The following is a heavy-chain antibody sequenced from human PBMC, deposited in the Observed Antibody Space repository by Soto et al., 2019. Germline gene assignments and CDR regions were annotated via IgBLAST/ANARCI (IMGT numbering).Heavy chain of an antibody. V-gene: IGHV5-51*01. Sequence: PGESLKISCNTSGYSFSIYWIVWVRQKPGKGLEWMGVIYPSDSKVKYNPSVQGQVTMSADKSISTTYLQWSSLKASDTAKYFCARGNIANFFEPWGQGTPVTVSS. CDR2: IYPSDSKV. CDR1: GYSFSIYW. CDR3: ARGNIANFFEP. J-gene: IGHJ5*02. D-gene: IGHD3-16*02.